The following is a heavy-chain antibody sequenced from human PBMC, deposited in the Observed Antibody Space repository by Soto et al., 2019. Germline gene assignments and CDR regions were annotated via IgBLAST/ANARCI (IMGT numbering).Heavy chain of an antibody. D-gene: IGHD2-8*01. CDR1: GFTFSSYS. V-gene: IGHV3-21*01. CDR3: AVRYGTNGGGSPYDP. J-gene: IGHJ5*02. Sequence: GGSLRLSCAASGFTFSSYSMNWVRQAPGKGLEWVSSISSSSSYIYYADSVKGRFTISRDNAKNSLYLQMNSLRAEDTAMYYCAVRYGTNGGGSPYDPWGQGTLVTVSS. CDR2: ISSSSSYI.